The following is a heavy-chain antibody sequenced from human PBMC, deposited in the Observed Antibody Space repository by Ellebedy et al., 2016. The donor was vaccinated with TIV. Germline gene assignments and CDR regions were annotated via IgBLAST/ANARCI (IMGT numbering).Heavy chain of an antibody. D-gene: IGHD1-1*01. CDR3: ARSQYLLVFNDAFDI. V-gene: IGHV1-18*04. CDR2: ISGHNGNT. Sequence: AASVKVSCKSSGYTFSSYGISWVRQAPGQGLEWMGWISGHNGNTKSAQSFQDRLTMTTDTSTTKTYMELRGLRSDDTAVYSCARSQYLLVFNDAFDIWGQGTMVTVSS. CDR1: GYTFSSYG. J-gene: IGHJ3*02.